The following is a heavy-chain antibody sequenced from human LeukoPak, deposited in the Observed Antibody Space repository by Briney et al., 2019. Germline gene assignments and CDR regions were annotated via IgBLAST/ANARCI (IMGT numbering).Heavy chain of an antibody. CDR1: GGTFISYA. CDR3: ARGGQQLVYAFHY. CDR2: IIPIFGTA. Sequence: AASVKVSCKASGGTFISYAISWVRQAPGQGLEWMGGIIPIFGTANYAQRFQGRVTITADESTSTAYMELSSLRSEDTAVYYCARGGQQLVYAFHYWGQGTLVTVSS. J-gene: IGHJ4*02. V-gene: IGHV1-69*13. D-gene: IGHD6-13*01.